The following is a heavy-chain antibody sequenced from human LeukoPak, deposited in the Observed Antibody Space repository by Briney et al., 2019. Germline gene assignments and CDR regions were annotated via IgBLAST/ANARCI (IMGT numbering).Heavy chain of an antibody. CDR3: AKATGLVITLFGY. V-gene: IGHV3-9*01. CDR1: GLIFNTYG. D-gene: IGHD3/OR15-3a*01. Sequence: GGSLRLSCAASGLIFNTYGMNWVRQAPGKGPEWGSGFSWNSGSIGYADSVKGRFTISRDNAKNSLYLQMNSLRAEDTALYYCAKATGLVITLFGYWGQGTLVTVSS. CDR2: FSWNSGSI. J-gene: IGHJ4*02.